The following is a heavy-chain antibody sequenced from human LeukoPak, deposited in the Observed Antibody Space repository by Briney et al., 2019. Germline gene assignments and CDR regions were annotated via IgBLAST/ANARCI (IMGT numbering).Heavy chain of an antibody. CDR2: MNPNSGGT. CDR1: GYTFTSYD. J-gene: IGHJ3*02. Sequence: ASVKVSCKASGYTFTSYDINWVRQATGQGLEWMGWMNPNSGGTNYAQKFQGRVTMTRDTSVSTAYMELSRLRSDDTAVYYCARRVRSSWDAFDIWGQGTMVTVSS. V-gene: IGHV1-2*02. D-gene: IGHD6-13*01. CDR3: ARRVRSSWDAFDI.